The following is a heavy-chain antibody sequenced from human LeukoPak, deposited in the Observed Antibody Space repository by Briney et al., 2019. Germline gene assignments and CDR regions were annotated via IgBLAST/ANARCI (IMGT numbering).Heavy chain of an antibody. D-gene: IGHD6-19*01. CDR1: GFTFSSYS. CDR2: ISSSSSYI. V-gene: IGHV3-21*01. J-gene: IGHJ4*02. CDR3: ASSEYSSGCGPK. Sequence: GGSLRLSCAASGFTFSSYSMNWVRQAPGKGLEWVSSISSSSSYIYYADSVKGRFTISRDNAKNSLYLQMNSLRAEDTAVYYCASSEYSSGCGPKWGQGTLVTVSS.